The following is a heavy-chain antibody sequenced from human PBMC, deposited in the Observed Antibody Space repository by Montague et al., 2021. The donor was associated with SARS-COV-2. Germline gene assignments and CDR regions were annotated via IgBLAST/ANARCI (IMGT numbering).Heavy chain of an antibody. D-gene: IGHD1-20*01. CDR3: ASGDITEMPYFDY. CDR2: IWYDGSNK. CDR1: GSTFSSYG. V-gene: IGHV3-33*01. Sequence: SLRLSCAASGSTFSSYGMHWVRQAPGKGLEWVAVIWYDGSNKYYSDSVKGRFTISRDNSKNTLYLQMNSLRAEDTAVYYCASGDITEMPYFDYWGQGTLVTVSS. J-gene: IGHJ4*02.